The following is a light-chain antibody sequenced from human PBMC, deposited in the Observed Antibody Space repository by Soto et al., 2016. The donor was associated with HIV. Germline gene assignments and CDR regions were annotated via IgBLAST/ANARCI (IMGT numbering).Light chain of an antibody. CDR2: QDV. Sequence: SYEVTQPPSVSVSPGQTASITCSGDNLGDKYVAWYQQKPGQSPVLVIYQDVKRPSGIPERFSGSNSGNTATLTISGTQAMDEADYYCQVWDSSSDHPVFGGGT. CDR1: NLGDKY. CDR3: QVWDSSSDHPV. V-gene: IGLV3-1*01. J-gene: IGLJ3*02.